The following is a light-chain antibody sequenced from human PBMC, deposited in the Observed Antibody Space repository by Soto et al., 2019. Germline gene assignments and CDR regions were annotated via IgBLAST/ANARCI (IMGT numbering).Light chain of an antibody. CDR2: GAS. Sequence: EIVMTQSPATLSVSPGERATLSCRASQSVSSNLAWYQQKPGQAPRLLIYGASTRATGIPARFSGSGSGTEFTLTISSLQSEDFAVYYCQQYNNWPPTLGQGIKVEIK. V-gene: IGKV3-15*01. CDR1: QSVSSN. CDR3: QQYNNWPPT. J-gene: IGKJ1*01.